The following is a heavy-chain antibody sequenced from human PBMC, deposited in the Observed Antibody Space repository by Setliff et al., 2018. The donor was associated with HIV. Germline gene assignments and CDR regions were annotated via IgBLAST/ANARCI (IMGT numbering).Heavy chain of an antibody. CDR2: ISSNTGNP. D-gene: IGHD2-21*01. J-gene: IGHJ3*02. CDR3: ARANIYSDAFDI. Sequence: ASVKVSCKASGYSFTTYSLNWVRQVPGQGVEWMGWISSNTGNPTYAQDFTGRFVFSLDTSVNTAYLQITTLKAEDSAVHYCARANIYSDAFDIWGQGTMVTVSS. CDR1: GYSFTTYS. V-gene: IGHV7-4-1*02.